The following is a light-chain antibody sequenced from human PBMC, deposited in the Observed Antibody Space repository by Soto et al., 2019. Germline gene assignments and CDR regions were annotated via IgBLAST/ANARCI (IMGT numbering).Light chain of an antibody. CDR3: QQYGTLPPRYT. V-gene: IGKV1-39*01. J-gene: IGKJ2*01. CDR1: QSISSY. Sequence: DIQMTQSPSSLSASVGDRVTITCRASQSISSYLNWYQQKPGKAPKLLIYAASSLQSGVPSRFSGSGSGTDFTLTISRLEPEDSAVYYCQQYGTLPPRYTFGQGTKVDIK. CDR2: AAS.